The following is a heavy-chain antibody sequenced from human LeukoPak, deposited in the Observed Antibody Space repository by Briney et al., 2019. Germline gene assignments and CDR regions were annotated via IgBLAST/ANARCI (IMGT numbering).Heavy chain of an antibody. CDR3: ARTGKGTDY. Sequence: SETLSLTCTVSGGSISSYYWSWIGQPPGKGLEWIGYTYYSGSTNYNPSLKSRVTISVDTSKNQFSLKLSSVTAADTAVYYCARTGKGTDYWGQGTLVTVSS. CDR2: TYYSGST. CDR1: GGSISSYY. V-gene: IGHV4-59*01. J-gene: IGHJ4*02. D-gene: IGHD1-1*01.